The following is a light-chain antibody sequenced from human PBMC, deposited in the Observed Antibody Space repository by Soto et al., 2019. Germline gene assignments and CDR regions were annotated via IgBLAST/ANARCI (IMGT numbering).Light chain of an antibody. CDR2: DAS. J-gene: IGKJ1*01. CDR1: QSISSW. Sequence: DIQMTQSPSTLSTSVGDRVTLTCRASQSISSWLAWYKQKPGKAPRLLSYDASSLESGVPSRFRGSGSGTEFTLTISSLKPEDFETYYCLQHNSYPRTFGQGTKVDIK. V-gene: IGKV1-5*01. CDR3: LQHNSYPRT.